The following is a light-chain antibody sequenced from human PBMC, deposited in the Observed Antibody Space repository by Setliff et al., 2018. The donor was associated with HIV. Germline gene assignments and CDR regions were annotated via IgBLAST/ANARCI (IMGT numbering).Light chain of an antibody. CDR1: SSDIGRYNL. V-gene: IGLV2-23*01. J-gene: IGLJ1*01. CDR2: QAT. CDR3: CSNTGSNTFV. Sequence: SALTQPASVSGSPGQSITISCTGTSSDIGRYNLVSWYQQYPGKAPKLMIYQATKRPSGVSNRFSGSKSGNTASLTISGLQAEDEADYYCCSNTGSNTFVFGTGTKVTVL.